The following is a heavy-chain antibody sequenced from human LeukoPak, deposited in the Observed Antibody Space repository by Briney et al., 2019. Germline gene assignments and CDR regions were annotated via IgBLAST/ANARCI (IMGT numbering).Heavy chain of an antibody. CDR1: GGTFSSYA. CDR2: IIPIFGTA. D-gene: IGHD1-1*01. J-gene: IGHJ3*02. CDR3: ARGGTGSRAFDI. V-gene: IGHV1-69*05. Sequence: SVTVSCKASGGTFSSYAISWVRQAPGQGLEWMGGIIPIFGTANYAQKFQGRATINTDESTRTAYMELSSLRSEDTAVYYCARGGTGSRAFDIWGQGTMVTVSS.